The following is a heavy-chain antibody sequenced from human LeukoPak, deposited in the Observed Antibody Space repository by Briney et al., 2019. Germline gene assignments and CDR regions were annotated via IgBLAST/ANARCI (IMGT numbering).Heavy chain of an antibody. D-gene: IGHD2-2*01. Sequence: PGGSLRLSCAASGFTFGSYNMNWVRQAPGKGLEWVSSISSSGYIYYADSVKGRFTISRDNAKNSLYLQMNSLRAEDTAVYYCARRYCSSTSCFDYWGQGTLVTVSS. CDR3: ARRYCSSTSCFDY. J-gene: IGHJ4*02. V-gene: IGHV3-21*01. CDR1: GFTFGSYN. CDR2: ISSSGYI.